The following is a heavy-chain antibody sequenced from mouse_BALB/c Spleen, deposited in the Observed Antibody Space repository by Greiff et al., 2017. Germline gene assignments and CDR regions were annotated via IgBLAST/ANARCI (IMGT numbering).Heavy chain of an antibody. CDR1: GFTFNTYA. D-gene: IGHD1-2*01. J-gene: IGHJ3*01. Sequence: EVKLEESGGGLVQPKGSLKLSCAASGFTFNTYAMHWVCQAPGKGLEWVARIRSKSNNYATYYADSVKDRFTISRDDSQSMLYLQMNNLKTEDTAMYYCVREDYYGRFAYWGQGTLVTVSA. CDR2: IRSKSNNYAT. V-gene: IGHV10-3*03. CDR3: VREDYYGRFAY.